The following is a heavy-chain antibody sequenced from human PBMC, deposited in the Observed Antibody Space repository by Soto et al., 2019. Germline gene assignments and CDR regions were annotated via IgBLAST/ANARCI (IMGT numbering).Heavy chain of an antibody. CDR3: ARSSPRYGSGQSTFDY. J-gene: IGHJ4*02. D-gene: IGHD3-10*01. Sequence: EVQLVESGGGLVKPGGSLRLSCAASGFTFSSYSMNWVRQAPGRGLEWVSSISSSSSYIYYADSVKGRFTISRDNAKNSLYLQMNSVRAEDTAVYYCARSSPRYGSGQSTFDYWGQGTLVTVSS. CDR1: GFTFSSYS. V-gene: IGHV3-21*01. CDR2: ISSSSSYI.